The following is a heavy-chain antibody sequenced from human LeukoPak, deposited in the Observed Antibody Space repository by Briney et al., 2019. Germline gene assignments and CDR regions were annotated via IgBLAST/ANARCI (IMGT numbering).Heavy chain of an antibody. J-gene: IGHJ4*02. CDR1: GYTFTSYG. Sequence: VASVKVSCTASGYTFTSYGISWVRQAPGQGLEWMGWISAYNGNTNYAQKLQGRVTMTTDTSTSTAYMELRSLRSDDTAVYYCARDKPYYYDSSGYYGGDYWGQGTLVTVSS. D-gene: IGHD3-22*01. CDR2: ISAYNGNT. V-gene: IGHV1-18*01. CDR3: ARDKPYYYDSSGYYGGDY.